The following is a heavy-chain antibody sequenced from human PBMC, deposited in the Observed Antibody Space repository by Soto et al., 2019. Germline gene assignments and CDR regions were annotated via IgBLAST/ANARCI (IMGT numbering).Heavy chain of an antibody. CDR3: ARGGEPLGYYGLDV. J-gene: IGHJ6*02. V-gene: IGHV4-61*01. D-gene: IGHD6-25*01. CDR1: GGSVRSGNHF. CDR2: MYYTGVT. Sequence: QVQLQESGPGLLKASETLSLTCSVSGGSVRSGNHFWNWIRQPPGRGLEWLGYMYYTGVTNYNPYHKSRVSMPVDTSKVQFSLNMTSLTAADTAVYYCARGGEPLGYYGLDVWGQGTTVTVSS.